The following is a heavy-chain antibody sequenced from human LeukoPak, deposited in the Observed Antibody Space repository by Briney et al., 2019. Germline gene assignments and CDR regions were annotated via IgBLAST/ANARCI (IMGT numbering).Heavy chain of an antibody. Sequence: GGSLTLSCAASGFKFSIYVMSWVRQAPGKGLEWVSLIRTDGTAYYPDSVKGRFSVFRDNSRNTLYLQINSLRADDTATYYCAKGGWVSPFEYWGQGSLVPVSS. CDR2: IRTDGTA. D-gene: IGHD6-19*01. V-gene: IGHV3-23*01. CDR1: GFKFSIYV. CDR3: AKGGWVSPFEY. J-gene: IGHJ4*02.